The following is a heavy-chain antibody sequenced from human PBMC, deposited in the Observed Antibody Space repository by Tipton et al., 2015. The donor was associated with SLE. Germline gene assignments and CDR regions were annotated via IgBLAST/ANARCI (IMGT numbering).Heavy chain of an antibody. CDR2: INHSGST. V-gene: IGHV4-34*01. CDR3: ARENYDFWSGYYEDYYMDV. D-gene: IGHD3-3*01. CDR1: GGSFSGYY. J-gene: IGHJ6*03. Sequence: TLSLTCAVYGGSFSGYYWSWIRQPPGKGLEWIGEINHSGSTNYNPSLKSRVTISVDTSKNQFSLKLSSVTAADTAVYYCARENYDFWSGYYEDYYMDVWGKGTTVTVS.